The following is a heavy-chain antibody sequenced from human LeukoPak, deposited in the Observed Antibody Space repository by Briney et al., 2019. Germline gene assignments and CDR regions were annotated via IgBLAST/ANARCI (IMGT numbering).Heavy chain of an antibody. CDR1: GFTFSNHW. Sequence: PGGSLRLSCAGSGFTFSNHWMTWVRQAPGKGLEWVGRIKSKTDGGTTDYAAPVKGRFTISRDDTKNTLYLQMNSLKTEDTAVYYCTTENYDYDFWSGHYYYYYMDVWGKGTTVTVSS. J-gene: IGHJ6*03. CDR3: TTENYDYDFWSGHYYYYYMDV. V-gene: IGHV3-15*01. CDR2: IKSKTDGGTT. D-gene: IGHD3-3*01.